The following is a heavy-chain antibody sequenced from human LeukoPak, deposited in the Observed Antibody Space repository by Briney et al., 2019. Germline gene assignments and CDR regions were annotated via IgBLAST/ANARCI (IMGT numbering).Heavy chain of an antibody. J-gene: IGHJ2*01. CDR1: GGSISSGGYY. CDR2: IYYSGST. D-gene: IGHD3-16*01. Sequence: SQTLSLTCTVSGGSISSGGYYWSWIRQHPGKGLEWIGYIYYSGSTYYNPSLKSRVTISVDTSKNQFSLKLSSVTAADTAVYYCARDGITGRYFDLWGRGTLVAVSS. CDR3: ARDGITGRYFDL. V-gene: IGHV4-31*03.